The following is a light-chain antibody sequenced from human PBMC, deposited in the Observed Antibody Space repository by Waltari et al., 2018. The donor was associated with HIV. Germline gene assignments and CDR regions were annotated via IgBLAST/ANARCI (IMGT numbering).Light chain of an antibody. V-gene: IGLV1-47*01. J-gene: IGLJ2*01. CDR1: RSTIGSNY. CDR2: RNN. CDR3: ATWDDTLSGPV. Sequence: SVLTQAPSASGTPGQRVTIACSGSRSTIGSNYVYWYHQFPGTAPNLLIYRNNQRPSGVPDRFSGSKSGTSASLAISGLRSEDEADYYCATWDDTLSGPVFGGGTKLTVL.